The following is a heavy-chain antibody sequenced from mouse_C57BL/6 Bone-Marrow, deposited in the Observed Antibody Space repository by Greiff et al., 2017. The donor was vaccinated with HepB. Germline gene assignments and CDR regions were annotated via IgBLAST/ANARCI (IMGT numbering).Heavy chain of an antibody. CDR3: AREDYYGYYFDY. CDR2: INPNNGGT. D-gene: IGHD1-1*01. CDR1: GYTFTDYN. V-gene: IGHV1-22*01. J-gene: IGHJ2*01. Sequence: EVQLQQSGPELVKPGASVKMSCKASGYTFTDYNMHWVKQRHGKSLEWIGYINPNNGGTSYNQKFKGKATLTVNKSSSTAYMELRSLTSEDSAVYYCAREDYYGYYFDYWGQGTTLTVSS.